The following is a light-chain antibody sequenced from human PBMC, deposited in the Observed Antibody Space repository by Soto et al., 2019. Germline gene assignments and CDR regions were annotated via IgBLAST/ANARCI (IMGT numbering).Light chain of an antibody. CDR2: EVS. CDR1: SSDGGGYNY. J-gene: IGLJ1*01. Sequence: QSALTQPPSASGSPGQSVTISCTGTSSDGGGYNYVSWYQQNPGKAPKLMIYEVSKRPSGVPDRFSASRTGNTASLTVSGLQAEDEADYYYSSYAGSNNFYVFGTGTKVTVL. V-gene: IGLV2-8*01. CDR3: SSYAGSNNFYV.